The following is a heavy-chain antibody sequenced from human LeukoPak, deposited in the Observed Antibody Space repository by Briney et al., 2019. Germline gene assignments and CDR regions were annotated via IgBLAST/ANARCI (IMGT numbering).Heavy chain of an antibody. CDR3: AKDLNRIVGVPAVLDY. Sequence: GGSLRLSCAASGFTFSSYGMHWVRQAPGKGLEWVAVIWYDGSNKYYADSVKGRFTISRDNSKNTLYLQMNSLRAEDTAVYYCAKDLNRIVGVPAVLDYWGQGTLVTVSS. J-gene: IGHJ4*02. D-gene: IGHD2-2*01. CDR1: GFTFSSYG. CDR2: IWYDGSNK. V-gene: IGHV3-33*06.